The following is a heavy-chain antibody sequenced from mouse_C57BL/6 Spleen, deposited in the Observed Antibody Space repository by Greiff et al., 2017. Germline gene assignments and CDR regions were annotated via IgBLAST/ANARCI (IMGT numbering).Heavy chain of an antibody. CDR3: ARYGYYDAMDY. D-gene: IGHD2-2*01. Sequence: QVQLQQSGAELARPGASVKLSCKASGYTFTSYGISWVKQRTGQGLEWIGEIYPRSGNTYYNEKVKGKATLTADKSSSTAYMELRSLTSEDAAVYFCARYGYYDAMDYWGQGTSVTVSS. CDR1: GYTFTSYG. CDR2: IYPRSGNT. V-gene: IGHV1-81*01. J-gene: IGHJ4*01.